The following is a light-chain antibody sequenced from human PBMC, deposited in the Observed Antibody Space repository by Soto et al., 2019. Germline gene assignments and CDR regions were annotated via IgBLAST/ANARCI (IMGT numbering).Light chain of an antibody. Sequence: EIVLTQSPGTLSLSPGERATLSCRASQSVTSNYLAWYQQKPGQAPRLLIYGASSRATGIPDSFSGSGSETDFPLTISILEPEDFAVYYCQQYGSSPWTVGQGTTVDVK. CDR3: QQYGSSPWT. CDR1: QSVTSNY. CDR2: GAS. V-gene: IGKV3-20*01. J-gene: IGKJ1*01.